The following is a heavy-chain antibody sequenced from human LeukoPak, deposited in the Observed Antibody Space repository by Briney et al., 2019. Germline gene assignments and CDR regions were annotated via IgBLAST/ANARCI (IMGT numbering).Heavy chain of an antibody. CDR2: ISGSGGNT. V-gene: IGHV3-23*01. Sequence: GGSLRLSCAASGFTFSSSAMSWVRRAPGKGLEWVSGISGSGGNTYYADSVKGRFTISRDNSKNTLYLQMNSLRAGNTAVYYCAKRSGSLYDAFSIWGQGTMVTVSS. CDR1: GFTFSSSA. CDR3: AKRSGSLYDAFSI. J-gene: IGHJ3*02. D-gene: IGHD1-26*01.